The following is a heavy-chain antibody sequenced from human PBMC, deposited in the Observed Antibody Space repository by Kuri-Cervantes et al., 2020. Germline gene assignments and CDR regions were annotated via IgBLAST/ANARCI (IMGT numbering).Heavy chain of an antibody. J-gene: IGHJ4*02. CDR2: INHSGST. CDR3: TRHRYYYDSTGYYGYYFDY. V-gene: IGHV4-34*01. CDR1: GGSFSGYY. Sequence: SQTLSLTCAVYGGSFSGYYWSWIRQPPGKGLEWIGEINHSGSTNYNPSLKSRVTISVDTPKNQFSLKLNSVTAADTAVYFCTRHRYYYDSTGYYGYYFDYWGQGTLVTVSS. D-gene: IGHD3-22*01.